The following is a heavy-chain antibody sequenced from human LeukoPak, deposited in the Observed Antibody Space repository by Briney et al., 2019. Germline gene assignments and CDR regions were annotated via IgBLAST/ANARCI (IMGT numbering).Heavy chain of an antibody. D-gene: IGHD3-10*01. CDR2: IYHSGST. V-gene: IGHV4-38-2*01. J-gene: IGHJ4*02. Sequence: SETLSLTCAVSGYSISSGYYWGWIRQPPGKGLEWIGSIYHSGSTYYNPSLKSRVTISVDTSKNQSSLKLSSVTAADTAVYYCARTQLRGFYFDYWGQGTLVTVSS. CDR3: ARTQLRGFYFDY. CDR1: GYSISSGYY.